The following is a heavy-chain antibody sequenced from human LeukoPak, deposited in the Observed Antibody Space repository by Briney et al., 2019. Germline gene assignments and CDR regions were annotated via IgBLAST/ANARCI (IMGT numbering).Heavy chain of an antibody. J-gene: IGHJ4*02. CDR1: GITFSRYG. CDR2: IRYDGSIK. CDR3: AKDQGRGLGSYSWGNFDY. D-gene: IGHD3-10*01. Sequence: GGSLRLSCAASGITFSRYGMHWVRQAPGKWLEWVTFIRYDGSIKYYADSVKGRFTMSRDNSKNTLFLQMNSLRAEDTAVYYCAKDQGRGLGSYSWGNFDYWGQGTLVTVSS. V-gene: IGHV3-30*02.